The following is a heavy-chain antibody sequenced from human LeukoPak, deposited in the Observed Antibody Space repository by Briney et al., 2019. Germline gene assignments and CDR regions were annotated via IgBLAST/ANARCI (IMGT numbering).Heavy chain of an antibody. Sequence: SETLSLTCTVSGGSISSYYWSWIRQPPGEGLEWIGYIYYSGSTNYNPSLKSRVTISVDTSKNQFSLKLSSVTAADTAVYYCAREVYGGVDYWGQGTLVTVSS. CDR3: AREVYGGVDY. CDR1: GGSISSYY. J-gene: IGHJ4*02. D-gene: IGHD5/OR15-5a*01. CDR2: IYYSGST. V-gene: IGHV4-59*01.